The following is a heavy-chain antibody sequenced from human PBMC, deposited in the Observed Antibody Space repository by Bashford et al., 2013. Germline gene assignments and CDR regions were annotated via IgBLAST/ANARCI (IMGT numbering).Heavy chain of an antibody. CDR1: GFTFSTYG. CDR2: IYVSGHT. J-gene: IGHJ5*02. D-gene: IGHD6-6*01. Sequence: LSCAASGFTFSTYGMHWVRPGSWQGAWSGLGGIYVSGHTDYNPSLKTRVAMSVDTSKNQFSLKLTSVTVADTAVYYCARTLPGGLAAPPTWTWGQGTLVTVSS. V-gene: IGHV4-59*10. CDR3: ARTLPGGLAAPPTWT.